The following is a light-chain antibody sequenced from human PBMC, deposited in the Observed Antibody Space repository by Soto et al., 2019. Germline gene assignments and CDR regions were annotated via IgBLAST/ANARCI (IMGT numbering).Light chain of an antibody. CDR2: GAS. V-gene: IGKV3D-20*02. CDR3: QQRSNWPPT. Sequence: EIVLPPSPDTLSLSPVERATLSCWTSQSVRSSYLAWYQQTPGQAPRLLIYGASTRATDIPARFSGSGSGTDFTLTIRSLEPEEFAVYDGQQRSNWPPTFGQGTQVDI. J-gene: IGKJ1*01. CDR1: QSVRSSY.